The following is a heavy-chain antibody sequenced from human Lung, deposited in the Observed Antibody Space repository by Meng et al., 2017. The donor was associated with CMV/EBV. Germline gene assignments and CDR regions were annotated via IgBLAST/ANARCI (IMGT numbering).Heavy chain of an antibody. D-gene: IGHD3-10*01. CDR3: ARHGSGSYFYGMDV. CDR1: GGSISSYY. V-gene: IGHV4-59*01. J-gene: IGHJ6*02. Sequence: LXXTVSGGSISSYYWSWIRQPPGKGLEDIGYIYYSGSTSYNPSLKSRVTISVDTSKNQFSLKLSSVTAADTAVYYCARHGSGSYFYGMDVWGQGTXVTVSS. CDR2: IYYSGST.